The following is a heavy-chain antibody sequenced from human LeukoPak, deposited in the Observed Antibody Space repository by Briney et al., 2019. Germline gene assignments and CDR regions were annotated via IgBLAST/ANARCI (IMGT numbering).Heavy chain of an antibody. CDR1: GYTFTSYD. D-gene: IGHD1-26*01. CDR2: MNPNSGNT. V-gene: IGHV1-8*02. Sequence: ASVKVSCKASGYTFTSYDINWVRQATGQGLEWMGWMNPNSGNTGYAQKFQGRVTMTRNTSISTAYMELSSLRPEDTAVYYCARALVGAINWFDPWGQGTLVTVSS. J-gene: IGHJ5*02. CDR3: ARALVGAINWFDP.